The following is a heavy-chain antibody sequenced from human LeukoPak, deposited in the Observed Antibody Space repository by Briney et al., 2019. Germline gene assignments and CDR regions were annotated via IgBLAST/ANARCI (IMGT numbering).Heavy chain of an antibody. J-gene: IGHJ6*02. Sequence: SGGSLRLSCAASGFTFSDYYMSWIRQAPGKGLEWVSYISSSGSTIYYADSVKGRFTISRDNAKNSLYLQMNSLRAEDTAVYYCARDRVATIIKTACGMDVWGQGTTVTVSS. V-gene: IGHV3-11*01. CDR3: ARDRVATIIKTACGMDV. D-gene: IGHD5-12*01. CDR1: GFTFSDYY. CDR2: ISSSGSTI.